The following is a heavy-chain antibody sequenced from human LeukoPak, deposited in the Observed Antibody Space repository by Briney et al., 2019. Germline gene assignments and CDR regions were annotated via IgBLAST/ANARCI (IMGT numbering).Heavy chain of an antibody. V-gene: IGHV1-46*01. CDR1: GYTFTSYY. Sequence: GASVKVSCKASGYTFTSYYMHWVRQAPGQGLEWMGIINPSGGSTSYAQKFQGRVTMTRDTSTSTVYMELSSLRSEDTAVYYCARAPLHAGVRGVHIPPYYFDYWGQGTLVTVSS. D-gene: IGHD3-10*01. J-gene: IGHJ4*02. CDR2: INPSGGST. CDR3: ARAPLHAGVRGVHIPPYYFDY.